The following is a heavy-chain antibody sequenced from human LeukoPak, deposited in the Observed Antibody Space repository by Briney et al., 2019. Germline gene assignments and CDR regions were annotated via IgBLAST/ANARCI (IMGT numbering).Heavy chain of an antibody. D-gene: IGHD6-13*01. CDR3: ARVKGARVAAGTAFDY. J-gene: IGHJ4*02. CDR2: ISSSGSTI. V-gene: IGHV3-11*04. CDR1: GFTFSDYY. Sequence: GGSLRLSCAASGFTFSDYYMSWIRQAPGKGLEWVSYISSSGSTIYYADSVKGRFTISRDNAKNSLYLQMNSLRAEDTAVYYCARVKGARVAAGTAFDYWGQRTLVTVSS.